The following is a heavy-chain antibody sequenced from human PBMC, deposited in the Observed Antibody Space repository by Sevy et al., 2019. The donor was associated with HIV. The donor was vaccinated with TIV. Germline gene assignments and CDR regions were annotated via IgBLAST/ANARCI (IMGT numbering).Heavy chain of an antibody. CDR3: ARDAIVVVPAATATSGYYYYGMDV. V-gene: IGHV3-30-3*01. Sequence: GGSLRLSCAASGFTFSSYAMHWVRQAPGKGREWVAVISYDGSNKYYADSVKGRFTISRDNSKNTLYLQMNSLRAEDTAVYYCARDAIVVVPAATATSGYYYYGMDVWGQGTTVTVSS. CDR1: GFTFSSYA. D-gene: IGHD2-2*01. J-gene: IGHJ6*02. CDR2: ISYDGSNK.